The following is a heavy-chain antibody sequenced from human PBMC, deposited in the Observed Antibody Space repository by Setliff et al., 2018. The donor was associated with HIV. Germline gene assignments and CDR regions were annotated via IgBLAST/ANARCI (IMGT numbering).Heavy chain of an antibody. D-gene: IGHD2-8*01. CDR2: VTYDEGKK. CDR1: GFTFSDYG. CDR3: VRDDSNGPNSLDP. J-gene: IGHJ5*02. Sequence: GESLKISCTPSGFTFSDYGFHWVRQAPGKGLEWVAFVTYDEGKKHYADSVKGRFTISRDNSKNTLYLQMDSLRSEDTAVYYCVRDDSNGPNSLDPWGQGTLVTVSS. V-gene: IGHV3-30*02.